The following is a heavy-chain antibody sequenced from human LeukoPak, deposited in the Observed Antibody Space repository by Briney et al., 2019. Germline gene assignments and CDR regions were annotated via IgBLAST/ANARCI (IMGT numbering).Heavy chain of an antibody. Sequence: GESLKISCMDSGYILANYWIGWVRQMPGRGLEWMGIVYPGNSHTKYSPSFQGQVTISADKSLNTAYMQWSSLEASDTAMYYCARSTIVRGILGSGGAFDVWGQGSMVTVAS. CDR1: GYILANYW. CDR3: ARSTIVRGILGSGGAFDV. CDR2: VYPGNSHT. J-gene: IGHJ3*01. V-gene: IGHV5-51*01. D-gene: IGHD3-10*01.